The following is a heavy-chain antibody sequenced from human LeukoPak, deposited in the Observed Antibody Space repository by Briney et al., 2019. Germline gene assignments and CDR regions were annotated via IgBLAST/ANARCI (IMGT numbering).Heavy chain of an antibody. Sequence: SETLSLTRTVSGGSISSYYWSWIRQPPGKGLEWIGYIYYSGSTNYNPSLKSRVTISVDTSKNQFSLKLSSVTAADTAVYYCARDGGWDCSSTSCLPVWGQGTLVTVSS. J-gene: IGHJ4*02. CDR1: GGSISSYY. D-gene: IGHD2-2*01. CDR3: ARDGGWDCSSTSCLPV. CDR2: IYYSGST. V-gene: IGHV4-59*01.